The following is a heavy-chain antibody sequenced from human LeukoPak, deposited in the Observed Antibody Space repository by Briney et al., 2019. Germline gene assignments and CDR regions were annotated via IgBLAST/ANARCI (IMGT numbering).Heavy chain of an antibody. V-gene: IGHV4-59*02. CDR1: GASVSSSH. J-gene: IGHJ4*02. Sequence: SETLSLTCVVSGASVSSSHWNWIRQLPGKGLEWIGYIYYSGSTNYNPSLKSRVTISVDTSKNQFSLKLSSVTAADTAVYYCARGGFGELRYFDYWGQGTLVTVSS. CDR2: IYYSGST. CDR3: ARGGFGELRYFDY. D-gene: IGHD3-10*01.